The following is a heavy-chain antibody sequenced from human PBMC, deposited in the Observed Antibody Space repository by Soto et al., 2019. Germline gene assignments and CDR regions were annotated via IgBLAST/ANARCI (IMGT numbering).Heavy chain of an antibody. V-gene: IGHV1-3*01. D-gene: IGHD6-19*01. CDR2: INAGNGDT. CDR3: ARVAAGWYHDY. J-gene: IGHJ4*02. CDR1: GYSFTNNH. Sequence: QVQLVQSGAEVKKPGASVKVSCKASGYSFTNNHIHWARKAPGQGLEWVGWINAGNGDTRYSQKFQGRVTVTRDTAANTAYMELSSLRSEDTAVYYCARVAAGWYHDYWGQGTLVTVSS.